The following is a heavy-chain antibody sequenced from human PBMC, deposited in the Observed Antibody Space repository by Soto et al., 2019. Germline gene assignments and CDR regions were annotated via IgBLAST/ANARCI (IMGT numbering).Heavy chain of an antibody. CDR2: HYSGGST. D-gene: IGHD1-26*01. CDR1: GSSVSSNY. V-gene: IGHV3-53*01. CDR3: ARHRHPRGTVGATSPLDP. J-gene: IGHJ5*02. Sequence: GGSLRLSCAISGSSVSSNYLSWVRQAPGKGLEWVSVHYSGGSTYYADSVQGRFTISRDKSNNTLYLQMRRVRAEDTAVYFCARHRHPRGTVGATSPLDPWGQGTQVTVSS.